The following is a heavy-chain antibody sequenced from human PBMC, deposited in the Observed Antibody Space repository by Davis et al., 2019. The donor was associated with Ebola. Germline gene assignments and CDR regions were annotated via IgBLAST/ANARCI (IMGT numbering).Heavy chain of an antibody. D-gene: IGHD5-18*01. CDR2: ISGSGGST. CDR3: AKDKSLARGYSYGYRMVTPYDY. J-gene: IGHJ4*02. V-gene: IGHV3-23*01. CDR1: GFTFSSYA. Sequence: GESLKISCAASGFTFSSYAMSWVRQAPGKGLEWVSAISGSGGSTYYADSVKGRFTISRDNSKNTLYLQMNSLRAEDTAVYYCAKDKSLARGYSYGYRMVTPYDYWGQGTLVTVSS.